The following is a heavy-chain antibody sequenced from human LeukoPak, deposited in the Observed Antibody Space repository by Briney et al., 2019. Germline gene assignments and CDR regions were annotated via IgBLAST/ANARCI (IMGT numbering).Heavy chain of an antibody. J-gene: IGHJ5*02. CDR3: ARAGLVRGVLRWFDP. CDR1: GYTFTSYG. CDR2: ISAYNGNT. D-gene: IGHD3-10*01. V-gene: IGHV1-18*01. Sequence: ASVKVSCKASGYTFTSYGISWVRQAPGQGLEWMGWISAYNGNTNYAQKLQGRVTMTTDTSTSTAYMELRSLRSDDTAMYYCARAGLVRGVLRWFDPWGQGTLVTVSS.